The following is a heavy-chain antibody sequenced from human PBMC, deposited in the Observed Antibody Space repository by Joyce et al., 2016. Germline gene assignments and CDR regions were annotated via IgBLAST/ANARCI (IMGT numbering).Heavy chain of an antibody. CDR2: ISGSSTFI. CDR1: GFTFSVSS. CDR3: ARGGLDYDYSMDV. J-gene: IGHJ6*02. D-gene: IGHD6-19*01. Sequence: EAQLVESGGGLVEPGGSLTITCVASGFTFSVSSMSWFRQAPGKGLEWVSAISGSSTFIFYADSVEGRFTVSRDNAKNSLYLQMNSLRAEDTAVYYCARGGLDYDYSMDVWGQGTTVTVS. V-gene: IGHV3-21*02.